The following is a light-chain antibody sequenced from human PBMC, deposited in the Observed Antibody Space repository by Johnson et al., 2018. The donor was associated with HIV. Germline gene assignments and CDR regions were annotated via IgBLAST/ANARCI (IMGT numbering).Light chain of an antibody. CDR3: GTWDSSLSAHNYV. CDR1: SSNIGNNF. CDR2: DNN. V-gene: IGLV1-51*01. Sequence: QLVFTQPPSVSAAPGQKVTISCSGSSSNIGNNFVSWYQQLPGTAPKLLIYDNNKRPSGIPDRFSGSKSGTSATLGITGLQTGDEADYYCGTWDSSLSAHNYVFGTGTKVTVL. J-gene: IGLJ1*01.